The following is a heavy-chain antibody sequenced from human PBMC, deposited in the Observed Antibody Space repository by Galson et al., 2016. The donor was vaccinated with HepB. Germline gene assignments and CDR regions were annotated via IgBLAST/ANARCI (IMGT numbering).Heavy chain of an antibody. CDR1: GFIFSSYA. CDR2: IWYDGSLK. Sequence: SLRLSCAASGFIFSSYAMHWVRQAPGKGLEWVAVIWYDGSLKYYADSLKGRSTISRDNSKNTRYLQMNSLRAEDTAVYYCARDYRSNPPAYYFDYWGQGTLVTVSS. D-gene: IGHD1-14*01. CDR3: ARDYRSNPPAYYFDY. J-gene: IGHJ4*02. V-gene: IGHV3-33*01.